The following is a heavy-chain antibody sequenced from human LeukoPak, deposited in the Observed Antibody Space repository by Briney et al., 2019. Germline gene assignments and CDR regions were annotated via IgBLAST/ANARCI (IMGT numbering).Heavy chain of an antibody. CDR2: ITPLFGTA. CDR1: GGTFSSYA. Sequence: SVKVSCKASGGTFSSYAISWVRQAPGQGLEWMGGITPLFGTANYAQKFQGRVTITADESTSTAYMELSSLRSEDTAVYYCARDSSEFRSLTPHWGQGTLVTVSS. D-gene: IGHD2-15*01. CDR3: ARDSSEFRSLTPH. V-gene: IGHV1-69*13. J-gene: IGHJ1*01.